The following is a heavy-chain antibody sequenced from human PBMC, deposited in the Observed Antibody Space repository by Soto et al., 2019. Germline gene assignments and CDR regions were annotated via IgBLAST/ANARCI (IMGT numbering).Heavy chain of an antibody. D-gene: IGHD2-15*01. Sequence: QVQLVESGGGVVQPGRSLRLSCAASGFTFSSYGMHWVRQAPGKGLEWVAVIWYDGSNKYYADSVKGRFTISRDNSKNTLYLQMNSLRAEDTDVYYCARELVAATRNLDYWGQGTLVTVSS. CDR1: GFTFSSYG. J-gene: IGHJ4*02. CDR2: IWYDGSNK. V-gene: IGHV3-33*01. CDR3: ARELVAATRNLDY.